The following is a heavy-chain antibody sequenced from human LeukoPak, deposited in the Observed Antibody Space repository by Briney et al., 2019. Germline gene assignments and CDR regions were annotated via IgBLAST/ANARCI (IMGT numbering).Heavy chain of an antibody. V-gene: IGHV4-34*01. CDR3: ARFRGSTLGYCSGGSCWRNWFDP. CDR1: GFTFNTYN. J-gene: IGHJ5*02. D-gene: IGHD2-15*01. CDR2: INHSGST. Sequence: GSLRLSCAASGFTFNTYNMNWVRQAPGKGLEWIGEINHSGSTNYNPSLKSRVTISVDTSKNQFSLKLSSVTAADTAVYYCARFRGSTLGYCSGGSCWRNWFDPWGQGTLVTVSS.